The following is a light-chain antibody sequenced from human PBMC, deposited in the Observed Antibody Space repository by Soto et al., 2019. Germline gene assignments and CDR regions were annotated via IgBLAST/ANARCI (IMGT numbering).Light chain of an antibody. CDR1: QSLSMRY. J-gene: IGKJ1*01. CDR3: QQYADSPQT. Sequence: EIVLTQSPGTLSLSPGERATLSCRASQSLSMRYLAWYQQKPGQAPRLLIYDASDRATGIPDRFSGSGSGRDFTLTISRLESEDFAVYYCQQYADSPQTFGQGTKVDIK. V-gene: IGKV3-20*01. CDR2: DAS.